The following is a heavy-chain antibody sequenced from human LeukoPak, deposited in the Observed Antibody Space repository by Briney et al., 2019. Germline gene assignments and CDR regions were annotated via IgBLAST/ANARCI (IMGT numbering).Heavy chain of an antibody. Sequence: GASVKVSCKVSGYTFTYYYMHWVQQAPGKGLEWMGLVDPEDGETIYAEKFQGRVTITADTSTDTAYMELSSLRSEDTAVYYCATIQWLAYYFDYWGQGTLVTVSS. D-gene: IGHD6-19*01. V-gene: IGHV1-69-2*01. CDR1: GYTFTYYY. CDR3: ATIQWLAYYFDY. J-gene: IGHJ4*02. CDR2: VDPEDGET.